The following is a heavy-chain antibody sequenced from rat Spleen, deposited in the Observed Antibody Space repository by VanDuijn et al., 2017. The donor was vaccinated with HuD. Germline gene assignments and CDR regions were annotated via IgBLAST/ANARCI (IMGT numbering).Heavy chain of an antibody. Sequence: QVQLKESGPGLVQPSQTLSLTCTVSGFSLTSYGVSWVRQPPGKGLEWMGAIWSGGSTDYNSLLKSRLSISRDTSKSQVFLKMNSLQSEDTAIYFCTRDHSYWGSYYPGGFAYWGQGTLVTVSS. D-gene: IGHD1-12*02. CDR1: GFSLTSYG. CDR3: TRDHSYWGSYYPGGFAY. CDR2: IWSGGST. J-gene: IGHJ3*01. V-gene: IGHV2-15*01.